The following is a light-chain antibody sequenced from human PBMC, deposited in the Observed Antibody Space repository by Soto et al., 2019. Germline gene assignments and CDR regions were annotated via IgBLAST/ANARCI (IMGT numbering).Light chain of an antibody. CDR1: QSVSSSY. J-gene: IGKJ3*01. CDR2: GAS. Sequence: EIVLTQSPGTLSLSPGERATLSCRASQSVSSSYLAWYQQKPAQAPRLLIYGASSRATGIPDRFSGSGSETDFTLTISRLEPEDFAVYYCQQYGSSPSFGPGTKVDIK. V-gene: IGKV3-20*01. CDR3: QQYGSSPS.